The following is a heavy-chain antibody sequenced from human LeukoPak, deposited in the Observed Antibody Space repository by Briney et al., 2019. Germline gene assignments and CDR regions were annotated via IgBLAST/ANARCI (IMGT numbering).Heavy chain of an antibody. CDR3: ARSYGDYPFGWSQGYYLDY. V-gene: IGHV4-31*03. CDR1: GGSISSGGYY. CDR2: IYYSGST. Sequence: SETLSLTCTVSGGSISSGGYYWSWIRQHPGKGLEWIGYIYYSGSTYYNPSLKSRVTISVDTSKNQFSLKLSSVTAADTAVYYCARSYGDYPFGWSQGYYLDYWGQGTLVTVSS. J-gene: IGHJ4*02. D-gene: IGHD4-17*01.